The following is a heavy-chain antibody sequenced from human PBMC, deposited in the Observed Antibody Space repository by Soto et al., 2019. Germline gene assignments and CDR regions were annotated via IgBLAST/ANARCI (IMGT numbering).Heavy chain of an antibody. D-gene: IGHD3-16*02. J-gene: IGHJ4*02. Sequence: GGSLRLSCAASGFTFSSYAIHWVRQAPGKGLEWVAVISYDGSNKYYADSVKGRFTISRDNSKNPLYLQMNSLRAEDTAVYYCARDKASSIMITFGGVIVMGSFDYWGQGPLVTVSS. CDR2: ISYDGSNK. CDR3: ARDKASSIMITFGGVIVMGSFDY. CDR1: GFTFSSYA. V-gene: IGHV3-30-3*01.